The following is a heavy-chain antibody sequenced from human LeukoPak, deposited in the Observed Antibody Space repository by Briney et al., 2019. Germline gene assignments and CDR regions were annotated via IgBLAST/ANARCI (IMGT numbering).Heavy chain of an antibody. D-gene: IGHD4-17*01. J-gene: IGHJ4*02. CDR3: ARVDGDWNFDY. V-gene: IGHV4-30-4*01. CDR1: GGSISSGDYY. Sequence: SQALSLTCTVSGGSISSGDYYWSWICQPPGKGLEWIGYIYYSGSTYYNPSLKSRVTISVDTSKNQFSLKLSSVTAADTAVYYCARVDGDWNFDYWGQGTLVTVSS. CDR2: IYYSGST.